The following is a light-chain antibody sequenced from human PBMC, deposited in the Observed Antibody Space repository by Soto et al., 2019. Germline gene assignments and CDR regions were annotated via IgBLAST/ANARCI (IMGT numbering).Light chain of an antibody. Sequence: EIQLTQSPSSLSASVGDRVTITCRASQGISSYLAWYQQKPGKAPKLLINAASTLQRGVPSRFSGSGSGTDFTLTISRLQPEDFATYYCQQLNSYPRTFGPGTKVHIE. CDR3: QQLNSYPRT. J-gene: IGKJ3*01. CDR1: QGISSY. V-gene: IGKV1-9*01. CDR2: AAS.